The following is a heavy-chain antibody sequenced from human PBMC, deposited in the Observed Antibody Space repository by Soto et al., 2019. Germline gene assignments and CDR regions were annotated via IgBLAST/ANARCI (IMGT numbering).Heavy chain of an antibody. CDR1: GGSISSGDYY. V-gene: IGHV4-30-4*08. CDR3: ARAPTPHHETAALD. Sequence: QVQLQESGPGLVKPSQTLSLICTVSGGSISSGDYYWTWIRQPPGKGLEWIGCIYYSGATFYNPSLQSRLSISIDTSKNRFSLILSSVTAADTAVYYCARAPTPHHETAALDIGAQGTGVIVTS. CDR2: IYYSGAT. D-gene: IGHD4-4*01. J-gene: IGHJ3*02.